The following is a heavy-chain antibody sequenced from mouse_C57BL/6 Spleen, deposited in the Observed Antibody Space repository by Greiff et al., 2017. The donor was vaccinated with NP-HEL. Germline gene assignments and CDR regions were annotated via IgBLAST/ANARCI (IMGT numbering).Heavy chain of an antibody. CDR2: IYPGDGDT. J-gene: IGHJ4*01. CDR1: GYAFSSSW. CDR3: ARGGGYAGSYAMDY. D-gene: IGHD2-2*01. Sequence: QVQLQQSGPELVKPGASVKISCKASGYAFSSSWMNWVKQRPGKGLEWIGRIYPGDGDTNYNGQFKGKATLTADKYSSTAYMQLSSLTSEDSAVYFCARGGGYAGSYAMDYWGQGTSVTVSS. V-gene: IGHV1-82*01.